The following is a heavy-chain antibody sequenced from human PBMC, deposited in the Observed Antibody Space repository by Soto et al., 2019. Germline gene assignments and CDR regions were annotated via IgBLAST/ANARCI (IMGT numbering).Heavy chain of an antibody. CDR3: ASAEMATTYFDY. CDR1: GGSISSGGYY. Sequence: SETLSLTCTVSGGSISSGGYYWSWIRQHPGKGLEWIGYIYYSGSTYYNPSLKSRVTISVDTSKNQFSLKLSSVTAADTAVYYCASAEMATTYFDYWGQGTLVTXSS. V-gene: IGHV4-31*03. D-gene: IGHD5-12*01. CDR2: IYYSGST. J-gene: IGHJ4*02.